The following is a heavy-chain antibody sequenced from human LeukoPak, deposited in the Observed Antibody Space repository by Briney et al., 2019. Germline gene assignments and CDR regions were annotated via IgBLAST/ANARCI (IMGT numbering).Heavy chain of an antibody. D-gene: IGHD3-10*01. CDR2: ISAYNGNT. CDR1: GYTFTSYG. Sequence: ASVKVSCKASGYTFTSYGVSWVRQGRGQGLEWMGWISAYNGNTNYAQKLQGRVTMTTDTSTSTAYMELRSLRSDDTAVYYCARAPPAILRITMVRGVMGYFDYWGQGTLVTVSS. V-gene: IGHV1-18*01. CDR3: ARAPPAILRITMVRGVMGYFDY. J-gene: IGHJ4*02.